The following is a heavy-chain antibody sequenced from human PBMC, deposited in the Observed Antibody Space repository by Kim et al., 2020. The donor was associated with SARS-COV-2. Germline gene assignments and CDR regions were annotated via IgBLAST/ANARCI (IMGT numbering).Heavy chain of an antibody. CDR1: GFTFSDYY. Sequence: GGSLRLSCAASGFTFSDYYMSWIRQAPGKGLEWVSYISSSSSYTNYADSVKGRFTISRDNAKNSLYLQMNSLRAEDTAVYYCARVAWELFFWFDPWGQGTLVTVSS. CDR3: ARVAWELFFWFDP. J-gene: IGHJ5*02. CDR2: ISSSSSYT. V-gene: IGHV3-11*06. D-gene: IGHD1-26*01.